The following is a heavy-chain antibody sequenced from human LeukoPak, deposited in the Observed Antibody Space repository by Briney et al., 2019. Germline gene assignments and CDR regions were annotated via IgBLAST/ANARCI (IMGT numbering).Heavy chain of an antibody. Sequence: ASVKVSCKASGYTFTGYYMHWVRQAPGQGLEWMGWINPNSGGTNYAQKFQGRVTMTRDTSISTAYMELSSLRSEDTAVYYCAREWGTRDYYYGMDVWGKGTTVTVSS. D-gene: IGHD3-16*01. CDR3: AREWGTRDYYYGMDV. CDR2: INPNSGGT. CDR1: GYTFTGYY. V-gene: IGHV1-2*02. J-gene: IGHJ6*04.